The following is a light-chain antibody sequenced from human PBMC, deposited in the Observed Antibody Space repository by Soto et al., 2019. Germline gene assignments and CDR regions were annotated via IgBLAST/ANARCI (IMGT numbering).Light chain of an antibody. Sequence: QSVLTQPPSVSAAPGQKVTISFSGSSSNIGNNYVSWYQQLPGTAPTLLIYDNNKRPAGIPDRFSGSKSGTSATLGITGLQTGDEADYYCGTWDSSLSAGVFGGGTKLTVL. J-gene: IGLJ2*01. CDR3: GTWDSSLSAGV. V-gene: IGLV1-51*01. CDR2: DNN. CDR1: SSNIGNNY.